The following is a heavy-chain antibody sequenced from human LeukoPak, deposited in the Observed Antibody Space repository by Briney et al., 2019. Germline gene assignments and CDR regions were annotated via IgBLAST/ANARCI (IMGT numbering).Heavy chain of an antibody. CDR2: VWFDGSNK. CDR3: TRISCTGGSCKPYYYYDMDV. CDR1: GFTFSSNG. V-gene: IGHV3-33*01. J-gene: IGHJ6*02. D-gene: IGHD2-15*01. Sequence: GGSLRLSCAASGFTFSSNGMHWVRQAPGKGLEWVAVVWFDGSNKYYADSVKGRFTISRDNSKNTLYLQMNSLRAEDTAVYYCTRISCTGGSCKPYYYYDMDVWGQGTTVTVS.